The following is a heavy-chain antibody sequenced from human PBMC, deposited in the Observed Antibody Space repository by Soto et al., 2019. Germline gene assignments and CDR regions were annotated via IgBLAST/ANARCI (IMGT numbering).Heavy chain of an antibody. Sequence: QVQLVQSGAEVKKPGASVKVSCKASGYTFSTYYMHWVRQAPGQRYEWMGIINPSGGSTTYAQKFQGRVTMTRDTSTTTVYMELSSLKSKDTAVYYCARYDYNGYYFDNWGQATVLTVSS. CDR3: ARYDYNGYYFDN. CDR1: GYTFSTYY. CDR2: INPSGGST. V-gene: IGHV1-46*01. D-gene: IGHD4-4*01. J-gene: IGHJ4*02.